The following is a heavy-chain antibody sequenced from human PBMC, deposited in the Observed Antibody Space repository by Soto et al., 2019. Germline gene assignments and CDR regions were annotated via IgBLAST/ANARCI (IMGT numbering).Heavy chain of an antibody. V-gene: IGHV3-23*01. Sequence: GGSLRLSCAASGFTFSSYAMSWVRQAPGKGLEWVSAISGSGGSTYYADSVKGRFTISRDNSKNTLYLQMNSLRAEDTAVYYCAKDVTGYCSGGSCWGSWFDPWGQGTLVTVSS. CDR1: GFTFSSYA. J-gene: IGHJ5*02. D-gene: IGHD2-15*01. CDR2: ISGSGGST. CDR3: AKDVTGYCSGGSCWGSWFDP.